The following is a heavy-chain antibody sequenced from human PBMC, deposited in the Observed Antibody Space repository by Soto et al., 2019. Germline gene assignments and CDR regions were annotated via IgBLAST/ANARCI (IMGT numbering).Heavy chain of an antibody. CDR1: GFTFTSYS. D-gene: IGHD3-16*01. J-gene: IGHJ5*02. V-gene: IGHV3-48*02. Sequence: PGGSLRLPCAASGFTFTSYSMNWVRQAPGQGLEWVSYITSKSTTIKYADSVKGRFTVSRDNAKNSLYLQLNSLRDEDTAVYYCAREMGACSDSSCYPGPYDSWGQGTLVTVSS. CDR2: ITSKSTTI. CDR3: AREMGACSDSSCYPGPYDS.